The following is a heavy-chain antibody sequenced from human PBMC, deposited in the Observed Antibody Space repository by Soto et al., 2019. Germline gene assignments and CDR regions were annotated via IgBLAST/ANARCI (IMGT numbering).Heavy chain of an antibody. Sequence: LSETLSLTCTVSSASISNYYWSWIRQPPGKGLEWIGHIYYSGSTSYNLSLMSRVTISVDTSKNQFSLNLSSVTAADTALYYCAAAKDYYFHYWGQGTLVTAPQ. V-gene: IGHV4-59*03. CDR2: IYYSGST. J-gene: IGHJ4*02. CDR1: SASISNYY. CDR3: AAAKDYYFHY. D-gene: IGHD6-25*01.